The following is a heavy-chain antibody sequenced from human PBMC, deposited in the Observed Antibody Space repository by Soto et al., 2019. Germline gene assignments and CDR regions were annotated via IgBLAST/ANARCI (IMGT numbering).Heavy chain of an antibody. CDR1: GGSISSGGYY. D-gene: IGHD6-19*01. J-gene: IGHJ5*02. CDR3: ARSPNKSVSSGWSFDP. CDR2: IYYSGST. Sequence: SETLSLTCTVSGGSISSGGYYWSWIRQHPGKGLEWIGYIYYSGSTYYNPSLKSRVTISVDTSKNQFSLKLSSVTAADTAVYYCARSPNKSVSSGWSFDPWGQGTLVTVSS. V-gene: IGHV4-31*03.